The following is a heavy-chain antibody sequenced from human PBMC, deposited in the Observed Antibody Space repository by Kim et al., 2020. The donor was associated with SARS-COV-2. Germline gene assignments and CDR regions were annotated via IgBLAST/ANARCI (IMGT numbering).Heavy chain of an antibody. V-gene: IGHV3-7*01. CDR1: GFTFSNYW. Sequence: GGSLRLSCTGSGFTFSNYWMYWVRQAPGKGLEWVAKIKYDGSEKTYVDSVKGRFTISRDNAKNSLYLQMNSLRAEDTAVYYCARTLIGSEASYWGQGTLVTVSS. J-gene: IGHJ4*02. CDR2: IKYDGSEK. CDR3: ARTLIGSEASY.